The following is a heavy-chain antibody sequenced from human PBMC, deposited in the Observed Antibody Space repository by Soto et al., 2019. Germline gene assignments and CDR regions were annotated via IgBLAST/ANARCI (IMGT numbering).Heavy chain of an antibody. D-gene: IGHD3-3*01. Sequence: GGSLRLSCAASGFTFSSYGMSWVRQAPGKRLEWVSGIRGSGGSTYYADSVKGRFTISRDNAKNTLNLQMNSLRAEDTAVYYCAKGSNYDFWSGSDYWGQGTLVTVSS. CDR3: AKGSNYDFWSGSDY. CDR1: GFTFSSYG. V-gene: IGHV3-23*01. J-gene: IGHJ4*02. CDR2: IRGSGGST.